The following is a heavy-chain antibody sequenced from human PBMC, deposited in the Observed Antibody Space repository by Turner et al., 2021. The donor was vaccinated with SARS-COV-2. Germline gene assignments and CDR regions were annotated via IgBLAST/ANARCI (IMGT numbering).Heavy chain of an antibody. Sequence: QLQLQESGPGPVKPSETLSLTCTVSGGSISSYYWAWIRQLPGKRLEWIGYIYYRGSTNYNPSLKSRVTISVDTSKNQFSLKLTSVTAADTAVYFCARELTNNWFDPWGQGTLVTVSS. CDR2: IYYRGST. V-gene: IGHV4-59*01. J-gene: IGHJ5*02. CDR1: GGSISSYY. CDR3: ARELTNNWFDP. D-gene: IGHD3-10*01.